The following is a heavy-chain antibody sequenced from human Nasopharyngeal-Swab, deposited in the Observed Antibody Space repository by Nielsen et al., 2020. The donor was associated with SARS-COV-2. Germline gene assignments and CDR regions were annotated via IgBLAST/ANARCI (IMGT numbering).Heavy chain of an antibody. J-gene: IGHJ6*02. CDR3: ARHSTTVTTVYYYGMDV. V-gene: IGHV5-51*01. CDR1: GYSFTSYR. Sequence: GESLKISCKGSGYSFTSYRIGWVRQMPGKGLEWMGIIYPGDPDTRYSPSFQGQVTISADKSISTAYLQWSSLKASDTAMYYCARHSTTVTTVYYYGMDVWGQGTTVTVSS. D-gene: IGHD4-17*01. CDR2: IYPGDPDT.